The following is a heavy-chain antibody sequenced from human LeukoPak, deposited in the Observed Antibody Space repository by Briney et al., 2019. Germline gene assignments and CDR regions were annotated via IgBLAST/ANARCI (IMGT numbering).Heavy chain of an antibody. CDR3: ARAEGGSYYAGAVDY. CDR2: IYNKGST. J-gene: IGHJ4*02. CDR1: GGSTSSYY. V-gene: IGHV4-59*01. Sequence: KPSETLSLTCTVSGGSTSSYYWSWIRQPPGEGLEWIGCIYNKGSTTYNPSLKSRVTISADTSKNQFSLRMSSVTAADTAVYYCARAEGGSYYAGAVDYWGQGALVTVSS. D-gene: IGHD1-26*01.